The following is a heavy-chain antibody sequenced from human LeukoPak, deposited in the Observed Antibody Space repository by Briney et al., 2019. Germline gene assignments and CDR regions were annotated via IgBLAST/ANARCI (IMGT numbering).Heavy chain of an antibody. CDR1: GFSFNSAA. V-gene: IGHV3-23*01. CDR3: AKDIQGSY. CDR2: VSSSGANT. D-gene: IGHD2-21*01. J-gene: IGHJ4*02. Sequence: GGSLRLSCAASGFSFNSAAMTWVRQAPGKGLECVSLVSSSGANTYYADSVKGRFTISRDNSKNTVYLQMNSLRAEDTAIYYCAKDIQGSYWGPGTLVTVSS.